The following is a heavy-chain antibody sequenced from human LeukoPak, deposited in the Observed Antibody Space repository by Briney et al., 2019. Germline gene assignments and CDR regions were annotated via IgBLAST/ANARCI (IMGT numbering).Heavy chain of an antibody. Sequence: PETLSLTCAVYGGSFSGYYWSWIRQPPGKGLEWIGEINHSGTTNYNPSLKSRVTISLDTSKNQFSLKLSSVTAADTALYYCARGGASDAFDIWGQGTMVTVSA. CDR3: ARGGASDAFDI. J-gene: IGHJ3*02. V-gene: IGHV4-34*01. CDR1: GGSFSGYY. D-gene: IGHD3-16*01. CDR2: INHSGTT.